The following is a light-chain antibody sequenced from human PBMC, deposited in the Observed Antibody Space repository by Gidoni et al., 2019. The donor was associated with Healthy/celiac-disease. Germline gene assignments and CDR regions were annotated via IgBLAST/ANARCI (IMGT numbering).Light chain of an antibody. J-gene: IGKJ4*01. V-gene: IGKV3-11*01. CDR1: QSVSSY. CDR2: DAS. Sequence: EIVLTQSPATLSLSPGERATLSCRASQSVSSYLAWYQQKPGQAPRLLIYDASNRATGIPARFSGSGSWTDFTLTISSLEPEDFAVYYCQQRSNWPPPTFGGGTKVEIK. CDR3: QQRSNWPPPT.